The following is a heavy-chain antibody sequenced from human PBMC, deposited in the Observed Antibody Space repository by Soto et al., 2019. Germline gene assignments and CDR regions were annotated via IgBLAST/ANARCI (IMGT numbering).Heavy chain of an antibody. V-gene: IGHV4-30-4*01. J-gene: IGHJ4*02. Sequence: QVQLQESGPGLVKPSQTLSLTCTVSGGSISSGDYYWSWIRQPPGKGLEWIGYIYYSGSTYYNPSRTRRVTISVDTSQNQFSLKLSSVTAADTAVYYCASHDYGDYGYFDYWGQGTLVTVSS. CDR3: ASHDYGDYGYFDY. D-gene: IGHD4-17*01. CDR2: IYYSGST. CDR1: GGSISSGDYY.